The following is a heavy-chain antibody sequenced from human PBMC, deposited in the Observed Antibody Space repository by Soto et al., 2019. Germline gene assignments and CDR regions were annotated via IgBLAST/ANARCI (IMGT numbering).Heavy chain of an antibody. J-gene: IGHJ4*02. CDR1: GYTFTSNR. D-gene: IGHD6-19*01. CDR3: ARISSAISGWLPDY. Sequence: ASVKVSFKASGYTFTSNRIGWVRQAPGQGLEWMGWINVYNGKTKYAQQLQGRVTLTTDTSTSTAYTDLRSLRSDDTAVYYCARISSAISGWLPDYWGQRTLVTVSS. CDR2: INVYNGKT. V-gene: IGHV1-18*04.